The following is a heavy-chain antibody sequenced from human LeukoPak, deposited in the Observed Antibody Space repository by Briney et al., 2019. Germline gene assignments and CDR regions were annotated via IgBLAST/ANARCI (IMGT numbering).Heavy chain of an antibody. CDR3: ARAPFYYYDSSGSFDY. V-gene: IGHV4-34*01. J-gene: IGHJ4*02. CDR2: INHSGST. D-gene: IGHD3-22*01. CDR1: GGSFSGYH. Sequence: PSETLSLTCAVYGGSFSGYHWSWIRQPPGKGLEWIGEINHSGSTNYNPSLKSRVTISVDTSKNQFSLKLSSVTAADTAVYYCARAPFYYYDSSGSFDYWGQGTLVTVSS.